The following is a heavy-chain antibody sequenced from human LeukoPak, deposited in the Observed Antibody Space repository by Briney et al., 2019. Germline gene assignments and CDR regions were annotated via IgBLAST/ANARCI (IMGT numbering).Heavy chain of an antibody. D-gene: IGHD2-8*01. CDR1: SRSISSYY. J-gene: IGHJ6*03. V-gene: IGHV4-59*01. CDR3: AKSGRLYVDYYYYMDV. Sequence: SETLSLTCTVSSRSISSYYWSWIRQPPGKGMEWIGYIYYSASTKDNRSLKSRVTILVDTSKTQFSLKLSSVTAADTAVYYCAKSGRLYVDYYYYMDVWGKGTTVTVSS. CDR2: IYYSAST.